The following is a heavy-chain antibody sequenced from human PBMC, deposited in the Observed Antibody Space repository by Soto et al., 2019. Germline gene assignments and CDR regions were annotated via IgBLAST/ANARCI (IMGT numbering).Heavy chain of an antibody. CDR3: ARQEYGDYVFLDY. Sequence: TLSLTCAVSGGSMINDVYYWTWIRQYPGKGLGWVGYIYYTGSTYYNPSLTSRVMMSVDTSKNQFSLKLSSVTAADTAVYYCARQEYGDYVFLDYWGQGTLVTVSS. CDR2: IYYTGST. D-gene: IGHD4-17*01. V-gene: IGHV4-31*11. J-gene: IGHJ4*02. CDR1: GGSMINDVYY.